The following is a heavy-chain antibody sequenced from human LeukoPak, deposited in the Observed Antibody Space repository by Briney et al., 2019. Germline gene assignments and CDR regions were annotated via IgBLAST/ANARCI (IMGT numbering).Heavy chain of an antibody. D-gene: IGHD6-13*01. CDR3: AKVEGSSSWYTLSFFVV. Sequence: GGSLRLSCAASGFTFSSYAMSWVRQAPGKGLEWVSAISGSGGSTYYADSVKGRFTLSRDNSKNTLYLQMNSLGAEDTAVYYCAKVEGSSSWYTLSFFVVWGQGTLVTVSS. CDR2: ISGSGGST. CDR1: GFTFSSYA. J-gene: IGHJ4*02. V-gene: IGHV3-23*01.